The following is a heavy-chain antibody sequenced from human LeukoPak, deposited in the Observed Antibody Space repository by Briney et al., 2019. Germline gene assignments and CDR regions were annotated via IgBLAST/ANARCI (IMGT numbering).Heavy chain of an antibody. CDR1: GYTFTGHY. V-gene: IGHV1-2*02. Sequence: ASVKVSCRASGYTFTGHYIHWVRQAPGQGLEWMAWINPNNGGTHYAQKFQDRVTMTRDTSISTAYMELTSLTYDDTAVYYCAREATVVAVGTTGINFDYWGQGTLTIVSS. D-gene: IGHD1-1*01. J-gene: IGHJ4*02. CDR2: INPNNGGT. CDR3: AREATVVAVGTTGINFDY.